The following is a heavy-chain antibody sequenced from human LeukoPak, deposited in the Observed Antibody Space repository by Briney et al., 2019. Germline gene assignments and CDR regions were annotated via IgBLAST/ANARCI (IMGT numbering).Heavy chain of an antibody. J-gene: IGHJ4*02. Sequence: GGSLRLSCAASGFSFSNYNMNWVRQAPGKGLEWVSFISSSSSYIYYADSVRGRFTISGDNAKNSLYLQMNSLRAEDTAVYYCARGGSSGYYPDYWGQGTLVTVSS. D-gene: IGHD3-22*01. CDR1: GFSFSNYN. CDR3: ARGGSSGYYPDY. V-gene: IGHV3-21*01. CDR2: ISSSSSYI.